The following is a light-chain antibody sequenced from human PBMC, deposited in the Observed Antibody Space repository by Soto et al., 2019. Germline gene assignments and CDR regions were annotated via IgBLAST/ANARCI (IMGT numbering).Light chain of an antibody. CDR3: QQYENLPT. J-gene: IGKJ5*01. V-gene: IGKV1-27*01. Sequence: IPIPQSPSSPSASVGDRVTITFRASQGISNYLAWYQQKPGKVPKLLIYAASTLQSGVPSRFSGSGSGTDFTLTISSLQPEDVATYYCQQYENLPTFGQGTRLEIK. CDR1: QGISNY. CDR2: AAS.